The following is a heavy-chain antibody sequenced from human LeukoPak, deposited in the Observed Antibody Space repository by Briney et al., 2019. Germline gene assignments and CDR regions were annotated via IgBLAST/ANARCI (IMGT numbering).Heavy chain of an antibody. V-gene: IGHV4-59*08. D-gene: IGHD3-10*01. CDR2: IYYSGST. CDR1: GGSISSYY. J-gene: IGHJ4*02. CDR3: ARYYYGSGSYQRYFDY. Sequence: SETLSLTCTVSGGSISSYYWSWIRQPPGEGLEWIVYIYYSGSTKYNPSLKSRVTISVDTSKNQFSLTLSSVTAADTAVYYCARYYYGSGSYQRYFDYWGQGTLVTVSS.